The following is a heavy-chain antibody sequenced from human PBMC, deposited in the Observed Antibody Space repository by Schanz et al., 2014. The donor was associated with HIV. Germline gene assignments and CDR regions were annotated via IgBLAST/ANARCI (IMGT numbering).Heavy chain of an antibody. D-gene: IGHD6-19*01. CDR1: GFTFEDYA. J-gene: IGHJ4*02. CDR2: MRGSDDST. Sequence: VQLVESGGGVVQPGRSLRLSCAASGFTFEDYAMHWVRQAPGKGLEWVSGMRGSDDSTFYADSVKGRFTISRDNSKNTLYFQMNSLRAEDTAIYYCAKTSYGWYFDYWGQGTLVTVSS. CDR3: AKTSYGWYFDY. V-gene: IGHV3-23*04.